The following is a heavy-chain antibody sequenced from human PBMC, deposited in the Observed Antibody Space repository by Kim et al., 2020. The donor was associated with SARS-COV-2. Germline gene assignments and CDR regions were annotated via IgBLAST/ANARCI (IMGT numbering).Heavy chain of an antibody. CDR2: IGSKFFGGTT. Sequence: GGSLRLSCTASGFPFADYTVNWVRQAPGKGLEWVGFIGSKFFGGTTEYAASVKGRFSISRDDSRTIAYLQMSSLKTEDTAVYYCTAYYYDTSDHYWADFWGQGTLVTVSS. D-gene: IGHD3-22*01. V-gene: IGHV3-49*04. J-gene: IGHJ4*02. CDR3: TAYYYDTSDHYWADF. CDR1: GFPFADYT.